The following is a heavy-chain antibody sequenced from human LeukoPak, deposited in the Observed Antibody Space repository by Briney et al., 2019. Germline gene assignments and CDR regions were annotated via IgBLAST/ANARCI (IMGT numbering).Heavy chain of an antibody. D-gene: IGHD6-19*01. CDR1: GGSFSGYY. CDR3: ARGFPFIAVAGPQHYYYYGMDV. V-gene: IGHV4-34*01. J-gene: IGHJ6*02. Sequence: KASETLSLTCAVYGGSFSGYYWSWIRQPPGKGLEWIGEINHSGSTNYNPSLKSRVTISVDTSKNQFSLKLSSVTAADTAVYYCARGFPFIAVAGPQHYYYYGMDVWGQGTTVTVSS. CDR2: INHSGST.